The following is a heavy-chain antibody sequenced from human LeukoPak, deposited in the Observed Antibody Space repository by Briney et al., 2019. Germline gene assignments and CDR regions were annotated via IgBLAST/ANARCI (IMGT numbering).Heavy chain of an antibody. D-gene: IGHD5-18*01. V-gene: IGHV3-48*03. CDR2: ISSSGSTI. CDR1: GFTFSSYE. J-gene: IGHJ4*02. Sequence: GGSLRLSCAASGFTFSSYEMNWVRQAPGKGLEWVSYISSSGSTIYYADSVKGRFTISRDNAKTSLYLQMNSLRAEDTAVYYCARDLSGIAGYTYGRGIDYWGQGTLATVSS. CDR3: ARDLSGIAGYTYGRGIDY.